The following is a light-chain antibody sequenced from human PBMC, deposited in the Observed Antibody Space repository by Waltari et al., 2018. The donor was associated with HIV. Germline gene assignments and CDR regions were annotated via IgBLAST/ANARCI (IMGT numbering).Light chain of an antibody. CDR1: SRDVGSYNY. Sequence: QSALTQPASVSGFPGQSITISCTGSSRDVGSYNYVSWYQQHPGKAPKPLIYDVSKRPSGVSNRFSGSKSGNTASLTISGLQAEDEADYYCCSYAGSNTYLFGTGTEVTVL. J-gene: IGLJ1*01. CDR2: DVS. V-gene: IGLV2-23*02. CDR3: CSYAGSNTYL.